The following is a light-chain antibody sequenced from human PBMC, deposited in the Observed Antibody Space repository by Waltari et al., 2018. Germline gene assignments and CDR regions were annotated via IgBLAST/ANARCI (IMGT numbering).Light chain of an antibody. J-gene: IGLJ1*01. V-gene: IGLV2-23*02. CDR3: CSYAGRGTYV. Sequence: QSALTQPASVSGPPGQSTTISCTGTTSDVGNYDLFPWYQQHPGKAPKLLICEVNKRPSGVSSRFSGSKSGNTASLTISGLQAEDEADYYCCSYAGRGTYVFGSGTKVTVL. CDR1: TSDVGNYDL. CDR2: EVN.